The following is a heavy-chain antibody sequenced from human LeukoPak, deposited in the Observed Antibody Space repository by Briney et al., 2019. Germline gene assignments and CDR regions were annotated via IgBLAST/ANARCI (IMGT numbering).Heavy chain of an antibody. Sequence: SETLSLTCTVSGGSISSSSQYWGWIRQPPGKGLEWIGSIYYSGSTYYNPSHKSRVTISVDTSKNQFSLKLSSVTAADTAVYYCARGYSSGYYFGLYYFDYWGQGTLVTVSS. J-gene: IGHJ4*02. D-gene: IGHD3-22*01. CDR3: ARGYSSGYYFGLYYFDY. CDR1: GGSISSSSQY. V-gene: IGHV4-39*07. CDR2: IYYSGST.